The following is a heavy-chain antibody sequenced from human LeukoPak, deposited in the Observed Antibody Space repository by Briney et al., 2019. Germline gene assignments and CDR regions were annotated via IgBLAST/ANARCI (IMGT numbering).Heavy chain of an antibody. J-gene: IGHJ6*03. D-gene: IGHD3-10*01. CDR2: IIPIFGTA. CDR1: GGTFSSYA. V-gene: IGHV1-69*13. Sequence: GASVKVSCKASGGTFSSYAISWVRQAPGQGLEWMGGIIPIFGTANYAQKFQGRVTITADESTSTAYMELSGLRSEDTAVYYCARDRVTMVRGVRGYYYYYMDVWGKGTTVTISS. CDR3: ARDRVTMVRGVRGYYYYYMDV.